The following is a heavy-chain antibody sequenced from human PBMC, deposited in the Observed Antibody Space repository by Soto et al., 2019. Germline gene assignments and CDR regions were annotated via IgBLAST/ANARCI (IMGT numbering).Heavy chain of an antibody. CDR2: IYYSGST. V-gene: IGHV4-31*03. CDR1: GGSISSGGYY. J-gene: IGHJ2*01. CDR3: ARKTVTTPDWYFDL. Sequence: SETLSLTCTVSGGSISSGGYYWSWIRQHPGKGLEWIGYIYYSGSTYYNPSLKSRVTISVDTSKNRFSLKLSSVTAADTAVYYCARKTVTTPDWYFDLWGRGTLVTVSS. D-gene: IGHD4-17*01.